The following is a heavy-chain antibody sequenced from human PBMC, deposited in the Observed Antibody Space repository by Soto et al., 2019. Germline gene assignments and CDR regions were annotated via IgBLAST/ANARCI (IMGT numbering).Heavy chain of an antibody. CDR2: ISGSGGST. V-gene: IGHV3-23*01. J-gene: IGHJ4*02. D-gene: IGHD3-10*01. CDR1: GFTFSSYA. CDR3: AKDLITMVRGVRTTLDY. Sequence: GGSLRLSCAASGFTFSSYAMSWVRQAPGKGLEWVSAISGSGGSTYYADSVKGRFTISGDNSKNTLYLQMNSLRAEDTAVYYCAKDLITMVRGVRTTLDYWGQGTLVTVSS.